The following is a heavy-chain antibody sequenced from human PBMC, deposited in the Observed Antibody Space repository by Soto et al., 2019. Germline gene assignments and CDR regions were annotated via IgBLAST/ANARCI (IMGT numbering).Heavy chain of an antibody. Sequence: QVQLVQSGAEEKKPGASVKVSCKASGYTFTSYAMPWVRQAPGQRLEWMGWINAGNGNTKYSQKFQGRVTITRDTSASTAYMELSSLRSEDTAVYYCARRSGYYLIDDSWGQGTLVTVSS. V-gene: IGHV1-3*05. CDR3: ARRSGYYLIDDS. J-gene: IGHJ4*02. CDR1: GYTFTSYA. D-gene: IGHD3-22*01. CDR2: INAGNGNT.